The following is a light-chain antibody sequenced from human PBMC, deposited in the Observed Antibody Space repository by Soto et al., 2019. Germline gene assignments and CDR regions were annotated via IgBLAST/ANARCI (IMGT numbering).Light chain of an antibody. CDR3: QRYGSAPWT. Sequence: EIVLTQSPGTLSLSPGERATLSCRASQSVNNNYLAWYQHKPGQSPRLLIYAASNMARGITDRFGGSGSGKDFTISVSRLEHEDFAGYYCQRYGSAPWTFGHGTKLE. CDR2: AAS. CDR1: QSVNNNY. V-gene: IGKV3-20*01. J-gene: IGKJ1*01.